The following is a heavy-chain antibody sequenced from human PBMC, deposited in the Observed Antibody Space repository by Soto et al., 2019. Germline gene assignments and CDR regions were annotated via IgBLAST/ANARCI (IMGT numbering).Heavy chain of an antibody. CDR3: ARSLVGSTDPSFDY. CDR2: IDPSDSQT. J-gene: IGHJ4*02. V-gene: IGHV5-10-1*01. Sequence: PGESLKISCKGSGYSFAGYWITWVRQKPGKGLEWMGRIDPSDSQTYYSPSFRGHVTISATKSITTVFLQWSSLRASDTAMYYCARSLVGSTDPSFDYWGQGILVTVSS. CDR1: GYSFAGYW. D-gene: IGHD1-26*01.